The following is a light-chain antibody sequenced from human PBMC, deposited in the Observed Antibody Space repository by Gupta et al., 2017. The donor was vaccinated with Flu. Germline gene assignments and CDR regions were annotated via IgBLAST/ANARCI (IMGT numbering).Light chain of an antibody. J-gene: IGLJ3*02. Sequence: NSMLTQPHSAAESPGKTVTISCTRSTGSIATNHLQWYQQRPGSSPTTVLYQANHRPSQVRDRFSCVVDRASKSALPIIKELTTEEEADYYERYYDSMTNDCVFGGGTRITVL. CDR1: TGSIATNH. V-gene: IGLV6-57*01. CDR3: RYYDSMTNDCV. CDR2: QAN.